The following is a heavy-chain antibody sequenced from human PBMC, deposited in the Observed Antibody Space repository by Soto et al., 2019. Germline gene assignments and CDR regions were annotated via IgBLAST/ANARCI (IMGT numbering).Heavy chain of an antibody. V-gene: IGHV4-34*01. D-gene: IGHD6-6*01. CDR1: GGSFSGYY. CDR3: ARESIAARFDYYYGMDV. Sequence: KASETLSLTCAVYGGSFSGYYWSWIRQPPGKGLEWIGEINHSGSTNYNPSLKSRVTISVDTSKNQFSLKLSSVTAADTAVYYCARESIAARFDYYYGMDVWGQGTTVTVSS. J-gene: IGHJ6*02. CDR2: INHSGST.